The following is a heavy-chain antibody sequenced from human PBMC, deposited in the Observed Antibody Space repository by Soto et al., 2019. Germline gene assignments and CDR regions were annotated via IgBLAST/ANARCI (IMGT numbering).Heavy chain of an antibody. J-gene: IGHJ5*02. V-gene: IGHV4-31*01. D-gene: IGHD1-26*01. Sequence: QVQLQESGPGLVKPSQTLSLTCTVSGGSISSGGYYWSWIRQHPGQALEYIGYTYYSGSTYHNPSLKSLVTISLDTSKSQFSLSLSSVTAADTAVYYCARGVGRSSFDPWGQGTLVTVSS. CDR1: GGSISSGGYY. CDR2: TYYSGST. CDR3: ARGVGRSSFDP.